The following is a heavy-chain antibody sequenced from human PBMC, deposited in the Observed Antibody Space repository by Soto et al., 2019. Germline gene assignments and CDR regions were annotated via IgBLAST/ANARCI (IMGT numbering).Heavy chain of an antibody. D-gene: IGHD3-9*01. CDR3: ARHSGRYFDWLPSLFDY. J-gene: IGHJ4*02. V-gene: IGHV4-59*04. CDR1: GGSISSYY. CDR2: IYYSGST. Sequence: SETLSLTCTVSGGSISSYYWSWIRQPPGKGLEWIGYIYYSGSTYYNPSLKSRVTISVDTSKNQFSLKLSSVTAADTAVYYCARHSGRYFDWLPSLFDYWGQGTLVTVSS.